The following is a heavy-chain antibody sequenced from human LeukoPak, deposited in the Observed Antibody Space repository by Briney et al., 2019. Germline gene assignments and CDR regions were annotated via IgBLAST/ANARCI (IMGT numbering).Heavy chain of an antibody. Sequence: GGSLRLSCAASGFTLRTYAMSWVRQAPGKGLEWVSGISGSGGSTYYADSAKGRFTISRDNSKNTLYLQMNSLRAEDTAVYYCAREFVDDFWSGYPLGMDVWGQGTTVTVSS. CDR3: AREFVDDFWSGYPLGMDV. CDR2: ISGSGGST. CDR1: GFTLRTYA. D-gene: IGHD3-3*01. V-gene: IGHV3-23*01. J-gene: IGHJ6*02.